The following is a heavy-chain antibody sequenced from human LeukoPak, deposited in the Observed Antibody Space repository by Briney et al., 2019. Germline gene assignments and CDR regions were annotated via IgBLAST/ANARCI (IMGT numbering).Heavy chain of an antibody. D-gene: IGHD5-18*01. J-gene: IGHJ4*02. CDR3: ARRSYSHGYSDYFDY. V-gene: IGHV4-59*08. CDR1: GGSISSYY. Sequence: SETLSLTCSVSGGSISSYYCAWIRQPPGKGLEWIAYVSHSGGATYNPPLKSRVTMFVDMSKNQFSLKLSSVTAADTAVYYCARRSYSHGYSDYFDYWGQGTLVTVSS. CDR2: VSHSGGA.